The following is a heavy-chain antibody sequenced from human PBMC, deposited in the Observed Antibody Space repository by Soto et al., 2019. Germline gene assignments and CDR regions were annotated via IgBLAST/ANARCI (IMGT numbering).Heavy chain of an antibody. CDR1: GYTFTSYY. J-gene: IGHJ4*02. V-gene: IGHV1-46*01. Sequence: QVQLVQSGAEVKKPGASVKVSCKASGYTFTSYYMHWVRQAPGQGLEWMGIINPSGGSTSYAQKFQGRVTLTRDTSTSTVYVELSSLRSEDTAVYDCARDGAYRGVDYWGQGTLVTVSS. CDR3: ARDGAYRGVDY. CDR2: INPSGGST. D-gene: IGHD3-10*01.